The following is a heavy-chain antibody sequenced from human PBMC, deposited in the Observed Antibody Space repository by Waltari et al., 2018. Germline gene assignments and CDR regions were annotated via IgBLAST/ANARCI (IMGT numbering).Heavy chain of an antibody. CDR3: ARGGARYNWNYAVAFDI. V-gene: IGHV4-34*01. J-gene: IGHJ3*02. Sequence: QVQLQQWGAGLLKPSETLSLTCAVYGGSFSGYYWSWIRQPPGKGLEWIGEINHSGSTNYNPSLKSRVTISVDTSKNQFSLKLSSVTAADTAVYYCARGGARYNWNYAVAFDIWGQGTMVTVSS. D-gene: IGHD1-7*01. CDR2: INHSGST. CDR1: GGSFSGYY.